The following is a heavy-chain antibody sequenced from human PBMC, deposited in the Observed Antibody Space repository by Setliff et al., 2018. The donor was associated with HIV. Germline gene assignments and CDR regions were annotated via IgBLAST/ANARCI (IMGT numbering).Heavy chain of an antibody. CDR2: ISAYNGNT. D-gene: IGHD3-3*01. V-gene: IGHV1-18*01. Sequence: GASVKVSCKASGNTFTSYGISWVRQAPGQGLEWMGWISAYNGNTNYAQKLQGRVTKTTDTSKSTAYMDLRSLRSDYTAVYYCARGYYNFWSGYYDSRFPNPIDAFDIWGQGTMVTVSS. J-gene: IGHJ3*02. CDR3: ARGYYNFWSGYYDSRFPNPIDAFDI. CDR1: GNTFTSYG.